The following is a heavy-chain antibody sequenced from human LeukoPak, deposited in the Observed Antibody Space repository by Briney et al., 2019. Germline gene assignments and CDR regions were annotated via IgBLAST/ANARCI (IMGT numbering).Heavy chain of an antibody. J-gene: IGHJ6*04. CDR3: AREATMTIVVTPGGRDV. Sequence: ASVKVSCKASGYTFTNYYIYWVRQAPGQGLEWMGIINPRGGSTSYAQKFQGRVTMTRDTSTSTVYMEMSSLRSEDTAVYYCAREATMTIVVTPGGRDVGGKGTTVGFS. V-gene: IGHV1-46*01. CDR1: GYTFTNYY. CDR2: INPRGGST. D-gene: IGHD3-22*01.